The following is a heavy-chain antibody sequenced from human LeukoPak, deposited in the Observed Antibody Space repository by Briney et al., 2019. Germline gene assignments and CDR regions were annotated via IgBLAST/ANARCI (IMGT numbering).Heavy chain of an antibody. V-gene: IGHV3-23*01. J-gene: IGHJ6*02. CDR2: ISGSGGST. CDR1: GFTFSSYA. D-gene: IGHD6-19*01. CDR3: AKDADSSGWYWLGSYYGMDV. Sequence: GGTLRLSCAASGFTFSSYAMSWVRQAPGKGLEWVSAISGSGGSTYYADSVKGGFTISRDNSKNTLYLQMNSQRAEDTAVYYCAKDADSSGWYWLGSYYGMDVWGQGTTVTVSS.